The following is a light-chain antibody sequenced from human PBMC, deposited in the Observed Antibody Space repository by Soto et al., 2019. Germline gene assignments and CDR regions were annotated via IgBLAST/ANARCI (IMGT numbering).Light chain of an antibody. J-gene: IGKJ1*01. Sequence: EILLTQSPGSLSLSPGDRATLSCRASQSFSSTFFAWYQQKPGQAPRLLIYGASSRATGIPDRFSGSGSGTDFPLTISSLEPEDFAVYYCQQYASSVTFGQGTKVEIK. CDR3: QQYASSVT. CDR1: QSFSSTF. CDR2: GAS. V-gene: IGKV3-20*01.